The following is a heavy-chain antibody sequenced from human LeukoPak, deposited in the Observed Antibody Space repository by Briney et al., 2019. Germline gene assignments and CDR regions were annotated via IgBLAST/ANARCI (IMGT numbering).Heavy chain of an antibody. CDR1: AFTFSSYW. CDR3: ARSRFYFDY. J-gene: IGHJ4*02. V-gene: IGHV3-7*01. CDR2: IKDDGSEK. Sequence: PGGSLSLSCAGSAFTFSSYWMSWVRQAPGKGPEWVANIKDDGSEKYYLDSVKGRFTISRDNAKNSLYLQMNSLRAEDTAVYSCARSRFYFDYWGQGTLVTVSS.